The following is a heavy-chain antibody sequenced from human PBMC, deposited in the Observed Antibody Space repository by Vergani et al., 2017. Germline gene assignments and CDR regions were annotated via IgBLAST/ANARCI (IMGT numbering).Heavy chain of an antibody. CDR3: ARGRYGDYYGMDV. J-gene: IGHJ6*02. V-gene: IGHV4-34*01. CDR2: INHSGST. Sequence: QVQLQQWGAGLLKPSETLSLTCAVHGGSFSGYYWSWIRQPPGKGLEWIGEINHSGSTNYNPSLKSRVTISVDTSKNQFSLKLSSVTAADTAVYYCARGRYGDYYGMDVWGQGP. D-gene: IGHD4-17*01. CDR1: GGSFSGYY.